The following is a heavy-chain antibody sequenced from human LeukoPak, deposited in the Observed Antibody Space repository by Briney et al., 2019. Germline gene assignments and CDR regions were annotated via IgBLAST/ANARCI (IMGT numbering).Heavy chain of an antibody. J-gene: IGHJ4*02. D-gene: IGHD1-26*01. Sequence: ASVKVSCKASGYTFAGYYMHWVRQAPGQGLEWMGWINPNSGGTNYAQKFQGWVTMTRDTSISTAYMELSRLRSDDTAVYYCARDRGGSYFDYWGQGTLVTVSS. CDR3: ARDRGGSYFDY. CDR2: INPNSGGT. CDR1: GYTFAGYY. V-gene: IGHV1-2*04.